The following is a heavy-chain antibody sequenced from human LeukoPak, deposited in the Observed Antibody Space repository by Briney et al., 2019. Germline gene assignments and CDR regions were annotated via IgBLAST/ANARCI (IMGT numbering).Heavy chain of an antibody. CDR1: GGSFSGYY. Sequence: SETLSLTCAVYGGSFSGYYWSWIRQPPGKGLEWIGEINHSGSTNYNPSLKSRVTISVDTSKNQFSLKLSSVTAADTAVYYCARLQIIRSWFYYYYYMDVWGKGTTVTISS. CDR2: INHSGST. V-gene: IGHV4-34*01. J-gene: IGHJ6*03. D-gene: IGHD3-22*01. CDR3: ARLQIIRSWFYYYYYMDV.